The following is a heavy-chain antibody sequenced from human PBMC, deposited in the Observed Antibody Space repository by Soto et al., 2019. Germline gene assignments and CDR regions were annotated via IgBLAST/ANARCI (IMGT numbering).Heavy chain of an antibody. CDR3: VRCRVKGNCSYPVT. Sequence: QVQLVQSGTEVKKPGASVKVSCKASGYTFTNYGISWVRQAPGQGLEWMGWINTYNGHTHYAQQLQGRVTMTTDTSTGPAFMALGSLASGTTAVNSGVRCRVKGNCSYPVTWGQGSGVPVSP. J-gene: IGHJ6*01. CDR1: GYTFTNYG. CDR2: INTYNGHT. D-gene: IGHD2-15*01. V-gene: IGHV1-18*01.